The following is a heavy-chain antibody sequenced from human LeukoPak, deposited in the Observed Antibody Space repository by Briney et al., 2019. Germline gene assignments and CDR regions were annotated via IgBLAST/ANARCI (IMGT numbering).Heavy chain of an antibody. D-gene: IGHD3-3*01. J-gene: IGHJ6*03. Sequence: GGSLRLSCAASGFTFSSYEMNWVRQAPGKGLKWVSYISSSGSTIYYADSVKGRFTISRDNAKNSLYLQMNSLRAEDTAVYYCARGYYDFWSGQDYYYYYMDVWGKGTTVTVSS. CDR3: ARGYYDFWSGQDYYYYYMDV. CDR2: ISSSGSTI. CDR1: GFTFSSYE. V-gene: IGHV3-48*03.